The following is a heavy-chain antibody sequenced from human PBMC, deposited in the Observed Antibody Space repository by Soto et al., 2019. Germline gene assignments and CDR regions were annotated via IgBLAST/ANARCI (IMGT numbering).Heavy chain of an antibody. J-gene: IGHJ3*01. CDR3: ARDSGTYRFDAFDV. D-gene: IGHD1-26*01. CDR1: GFRFESHA. CDR2: ITASGGLT. Sequence: DVQLLESGGGLVQPGGSLRLSCLVSGFRFESHAMNWVRQAPGRGLEWVSRITASGGLTDYADSVKGRFTVSRDNSKNTLYLQINSLRVDDTAIYYCARDSGTYRFDAFDVWGQGTMVTVSS. V-gene: IGHV3-23*01.